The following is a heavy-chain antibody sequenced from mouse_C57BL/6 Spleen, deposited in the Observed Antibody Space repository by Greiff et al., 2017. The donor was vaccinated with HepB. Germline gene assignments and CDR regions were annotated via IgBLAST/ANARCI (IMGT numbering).Heavy chain of an antibody. CDR2: IYPSDSET. Sequence: VQLQQPGAELVRPGSSVKLSCKASGYTFTSYWMDWVKQRPGQGLEWIGNIYPSDSETHYNQKFKDKATLTVDKSSSTAYMQLSSLTSEDSAVYYCARTVYDGHFDYWGQGTTLTVSS. CDR1: GYTFTSYW. V-gene: IGHV1-61*01. D-gene: IGHD2-3*01. CDR3: ARTVYDGHFDY. J-gene: IGHJ2*01.